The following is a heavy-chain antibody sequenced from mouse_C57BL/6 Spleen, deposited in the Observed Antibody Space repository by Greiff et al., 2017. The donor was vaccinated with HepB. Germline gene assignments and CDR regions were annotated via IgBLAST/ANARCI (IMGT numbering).Heavy chain of an antibody. CDR1: GYTFTDYN. CDR2: MNPNNGGT. CDR3: ARGPLYYGSSYWYFDV. D-gene: IGHD1-1*01. Sequence: EVQLKESGPELVKPGASVKMSCKASGYTFTDYNMHWVKQSNGKSLEWIGYMNPNNGGTSYNQKFKGKATLTVNKSSSTAYMELRSLTSEDSAVYYCARGPLYYGSSYWYFDVWGTGTTVTVSS. V-gene: IGHV1-22*01. J-gene: IGHJ1*03.